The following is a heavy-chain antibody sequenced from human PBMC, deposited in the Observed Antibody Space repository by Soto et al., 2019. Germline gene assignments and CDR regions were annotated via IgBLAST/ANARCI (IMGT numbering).Heavy chain of an antibody. CDR2: IIPIFGTA. J-gene: IGHJ5*02. D-gene: IGHD1-7*01. CDR3: AIGWNYINWFDP. V-gene: IGHV1-69*13. Sequence: AASVKVSCKASGGTFSSYAISWVRQAPGQGLEWMGGIIPIFGTANYAQKFQGRVTITADESTSTAYMELSSLRSEDTAVYYCAIGWNYINWFDPWGQGTLVTVSS. CDR1: GGTFSSYA.